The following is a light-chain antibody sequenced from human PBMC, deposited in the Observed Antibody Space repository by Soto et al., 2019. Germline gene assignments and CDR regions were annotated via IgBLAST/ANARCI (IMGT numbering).Light chain of an antibody. Sequence: DLVLTPSPDSLAVSLGESSTINCKSSQTVLDSFNNKDYLAWYQQKPGQPPKLLIYWASTRESGVPDRFSGSGSGTDFTLTISSLQAEDVAVYYCQQDYSTPPTFGQGTRLEIK. J-gene: IGKJ5*01. V-gene: IGKV4-1*01. CDR1: QTVLDSFNNKDY. CDR2: WAS. CDR3: QQDYSTPPT.